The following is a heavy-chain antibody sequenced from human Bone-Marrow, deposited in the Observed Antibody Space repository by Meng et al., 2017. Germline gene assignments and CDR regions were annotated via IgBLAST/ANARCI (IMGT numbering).Heavy chain of an antibody. Sequence: QASDAGPGLAKPSGTLSLTCAVSGGSTSSSNWWSWVRQPPGKGLEWIGEIYHSGSTNYNPSLKSRVTISVDKSKNQFSLKLSSVTAADTAVYYCARGQYFSWWELLPAFWFDPWGQGTLVTVSS. CDR3: ARGQYFSWWELLPAFWFDP. V-gene: IGHV4-4*02. CDR2: IYHSGST. D-gene: IGHD1-26*01. J-gene: IGHJ5*02. CDR1: GGSTSSSNW.